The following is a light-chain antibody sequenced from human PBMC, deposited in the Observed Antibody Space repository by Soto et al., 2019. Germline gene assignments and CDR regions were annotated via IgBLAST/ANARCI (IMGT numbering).Light chain of an antibody. V-gene: IGLV1-40*01. CDR3: QSYDSSLSGSWV. CDR2: GNA. J-gene: IGLJ3*02. CDR1: SSNIGAGYD. Sequence: QSVLTQSPSVSGAPGQGVTISCTGSSSNIGAGYDVHWYQQLPGTSPKLLIFGNANRPSGVPDRFSGSKSGTSASLAIAGLQAEDEADYYCQSYDSSLSGSWVFGGGTKLTVL.